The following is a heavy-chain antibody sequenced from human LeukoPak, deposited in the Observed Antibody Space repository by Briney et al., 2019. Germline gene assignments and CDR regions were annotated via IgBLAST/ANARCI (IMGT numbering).Heavy chain of an antibody. D-gene: IGHD6-6*01. CDR3: ARDRIAARPYYFDY. V-gene: IGHV4-59*12. CDR2: IYYSGST. CDR1: GGSISSYY. J-gene: IGHJ4*02. Sequence: PSETLSLTCTVSGGSISSYYWSWIRQPPGKGLEWIGYIYYSGSTNYNPSLKSRVTISVDTSKNQFSLKLSSVTAADTAVYYCARDRIAARPYYFDYWGQGTLVTVSS.